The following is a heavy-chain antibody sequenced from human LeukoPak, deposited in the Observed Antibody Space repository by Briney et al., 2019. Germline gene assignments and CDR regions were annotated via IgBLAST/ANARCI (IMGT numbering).Heavy chain of an antibody. CDR1: GGSFSGYY. CDR2: IYYSGST. CDR3: ARPSGSSWYYFDY. Sequence: SETLSLTCAVYGGSFSGYYWSWIRQPPGKGLEWIGSIYYSGSTYYNPSLKSRVTISVDTSKNQFSLKLSSVTAADTAVYYCARPSGSSWYYFDYWGQGTLVTVSS. J-gene: IGHJ4*02. V-gene: IGHV4-34*01. D-gene: IGHD6-13*01.